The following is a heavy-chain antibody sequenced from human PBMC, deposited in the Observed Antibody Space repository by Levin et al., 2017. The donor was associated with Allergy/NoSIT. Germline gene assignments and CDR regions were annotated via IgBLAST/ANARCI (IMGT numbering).Heavy chain of an antibody. D-gene: IGHD6-19*01. CDR3: AKDLSTGSGWYEGYYYGMDV. CDR1: GFTFDDYA. CDR2: ISWNSGSI. Sequence: GGSLRLSCAASGFTFDDYAMHWVRQAPGKGLEWVSGISWNSGSIGYADSVKGRFTISRDNAKNSLYLQMNSLRAEDTALYYCAKDLSTGSGWYEGYYYGMDVWGQGTTVTVSS. J-gene: IGHJ6*02. V-gene: IGHV3-9*01.